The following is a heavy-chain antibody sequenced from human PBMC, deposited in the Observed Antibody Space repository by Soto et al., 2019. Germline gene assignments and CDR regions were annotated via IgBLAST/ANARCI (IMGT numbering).Heavy chain of an antibody. CDR2: MNPGSGDT. V-gene: IGHV1-8*01. Sequence: ASVKVSCKASGYSFTNNDVTWVRQATGQGLEGMGWMNPGSGDTGYAQKFQGRVTMTRDISIATAYMELSSLRSDDTAIYYCARMATFGSLNWFDPWGQGTLVTVSS. CDR3: ARMATFGSLNWFDP. D-gene: IGHD3-16*01. J-gene: IGHJ5*02. CDR1: GYSFTNND.